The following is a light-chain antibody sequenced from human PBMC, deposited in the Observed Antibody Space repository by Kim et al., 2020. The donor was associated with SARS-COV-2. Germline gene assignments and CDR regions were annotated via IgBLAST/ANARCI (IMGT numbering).Light chain of an antibody. CDR2: GNN. CDR3: SAWDSTLNAWL. CDR1: NTNIGNKG. V-gene: IGLV10-54*04. Sequence: QTATLTCSGSNTNIGNKGVAWLQQYQGPPPKLLIDGNNKRASGISERFSGSRSGNTASLTITGLQPEDEADYYCSAWDSTLNAWLFGGGTQLTVL. J-gene: IGLJ3*02.